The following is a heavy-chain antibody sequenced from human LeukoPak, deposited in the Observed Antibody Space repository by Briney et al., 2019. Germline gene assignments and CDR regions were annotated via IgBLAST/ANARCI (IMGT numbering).Heavy chain of an antibody. Sequence: SEALSLTCTVPGGSISSYYWSWIRQPPGKGLEWIGYVYYSGSTSYNPSLKSRVTISVDTSKNQFAVKLSSVTAADAAVYYCARGPGSGTYWAFDYWGQRTLVTVCS. V-gene: IGHV4-59*01. CDR3: ARGPGSGTYWAFDY. J-gene: IGHJ4*02. D-gene: IGHD1-26*01. CDR1: GGSISSYY. CDR2: VYYSGST.